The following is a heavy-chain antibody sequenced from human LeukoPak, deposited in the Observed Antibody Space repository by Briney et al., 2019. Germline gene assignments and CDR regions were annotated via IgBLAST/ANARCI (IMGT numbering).Heavy chain of an antibody. CDR3: AKGPYGPFDY. CDR1: GFTVSSNC. Sequence: PGGSLRLSCAASGFTVSSNCMSWVRQAPGKGLEWVSVIYSGGSTFYADSVKGRFTISRDNSKNTLYLQMNSLRAEDTAVYYCAKGPYGPFDYWGQGTLVTVSS. J-gene: IGHJ4*02. D-gene: IGHD4-17*01. CDR2: IYSGGST. V-gene: IGHV3-53*01.